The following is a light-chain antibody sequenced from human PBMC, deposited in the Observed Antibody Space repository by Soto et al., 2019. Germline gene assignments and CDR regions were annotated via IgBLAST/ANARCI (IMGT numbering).Light chain of an antibody. Sequence: AIRMTQSPSSFSASTGDRVTITCRASQGISSYLAWYQQKPGKAPKLLIYAASSLQSGVPSRFSGSGSGTDFTLTISSLQPEDFATYFCQKLNAYPPWTFGQGTKVDI. J-gene: IGKJ1*01. CDR2: AAS. CDR3: QKLNAYPPWT. V-gene: IGKV1-8*01. CDR1: QGISSY.